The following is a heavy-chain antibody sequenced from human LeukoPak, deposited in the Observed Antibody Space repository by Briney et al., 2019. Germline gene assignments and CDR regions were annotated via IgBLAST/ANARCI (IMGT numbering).Heavy chain of an antibody. J-gene: IGHJ4*02. V-gene: IGHV3-23*01. CDR1: GFTFSSYA. CDR3: AKLRGIMITFGGVIADY. CDR2: ISGSGGST. Sequence: GGSLRLSCAASGFTFSSYAMNWFRQAPGKGLEWVSAISGSGGSTYYADSVKGRFTISRDNSKNTLYLQMNSLRAEDTAVYYCAKLRGIMITFGGVIADYWGQGTLVTVSS. D-gene: IGHD3-16*02.